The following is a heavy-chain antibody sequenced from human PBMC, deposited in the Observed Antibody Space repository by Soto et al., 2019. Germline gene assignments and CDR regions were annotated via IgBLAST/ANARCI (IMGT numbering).Heavy chain of an antibody. Sequence: SQTLSLTCAISGDSVSSNTAAWNWIRSSPSRGLEWLGRTYYRSNWRHDYAVSVKSRITVDPDTSKNHFSLQLNSVTPDDTAVYYCARGVAGSGFDLWGQGTLVTVSS. V-gene: IGHV6-1*01. J-gene: IGHJ4*02. CDR3: ARGVAGSGFDL. D-gene: IGHD6-19*01. CDR2: TYYRSNWRH. CDR1: GDSVSSNTAA.